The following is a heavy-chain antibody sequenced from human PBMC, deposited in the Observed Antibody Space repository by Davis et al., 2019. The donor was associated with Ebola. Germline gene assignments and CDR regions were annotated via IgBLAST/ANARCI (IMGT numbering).Heavy chain of an antibody. Sequence: ASVTVSCKSSGYTFTSYGLVWVRQAPGLGLEWMGWISGLNTNTNFAQKFQGRVTVSKVTSTNTAYSDLRSLTSDDTAIYYCARAPNYDVLTGTSSYYFDYWGQGTLVTVSS. D-gene: IGHD3-9*01. V-gene: IGHV1-18*04. CDR1: GYTFTSYG. CDR2: ISGLNTNT. CDR3: ARAPNYDVLTGTSSYYFDY. J-gene: IGHJ4*02.